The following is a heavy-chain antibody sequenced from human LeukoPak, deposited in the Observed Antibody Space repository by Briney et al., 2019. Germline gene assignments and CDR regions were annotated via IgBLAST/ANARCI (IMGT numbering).Heavy chain of an antibody. CDR3: ARAASVVVPAAPAYWFDP. Sequence: SETLSLTCTVSGGSISSYYWSWIRQPPGKELEWIGYIYYSGSTNYNPSLKSRVTISVDTSKNQFSLKLSSVTAADTAVYYCARAASVVVPAAPAYWFDPWGQGTLVTVSS. D-gene: IGHD2-2*01. J-gene: IGHJ5*02. V-gene: IGHV4-59*08. CDR2: IYYSGST. CDR1: GGSISSYY.